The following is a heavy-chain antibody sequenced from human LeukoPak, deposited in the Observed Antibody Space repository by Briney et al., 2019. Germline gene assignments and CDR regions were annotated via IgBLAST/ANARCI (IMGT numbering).Heavy chain of an antibody. D-gene: IGHD3-9*01. CDR1: GYTFTSYG. J-gene: IGHJ4*02. V-gene: IGHV1-18*01. CDR3: ARGGEVELRYFDWVPPFDY. Sequence: ASVKVSCKASGYTFTSYGISWVRQAPGQGLEWMGWISAYNGNTNYAQELQGRVTMTTDTSTSTAYTELRSLRSDDTAVYYCARGGEVELRYFDWVPPFDYWGQGTLVTVSS. CDR2: ISAYNGNT.